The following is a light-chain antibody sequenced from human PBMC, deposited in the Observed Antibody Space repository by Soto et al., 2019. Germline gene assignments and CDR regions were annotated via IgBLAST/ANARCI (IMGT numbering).Light chain of an antibody. CDR2: ENN. Sequence: QSVLTQPPSVSAAPGQTVTISCSGSSSNIGNNYVSWYQQLPGTDPKLLIYENNKRPSGIPDRFSGSKSGTSATLGITGLQTGDEADYYCGTWDSSLSALYVFGTGTKLTVL. CDR3: GTWDSSLSALYV. J-gene: IGLJ1*01. CDR1: SSNIGNNY. V-gene: IGLV1-51*02.